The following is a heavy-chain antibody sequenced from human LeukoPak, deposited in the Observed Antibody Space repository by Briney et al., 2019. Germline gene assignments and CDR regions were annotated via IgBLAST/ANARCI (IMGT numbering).Heavy chain of an antibody. J-gene: IGHJ4*02. V-gene: IGHV1-69*13. Sequence: RASVKVSCKASGGTFSSYAISWVRQAPGQGLEWMGGIIPIFGTANYAQKFQGRVTITADESTGTAYMELSSLRSEDTAVYYCAMAGAGDLIAAAVVYWGQGTLVTVSS. D-gene: IGHD6-13*01. CDR1: GGTFSSYA. CDR3: AMAGAGDLIAAAVVY. CDR2: IIPIFGTA.